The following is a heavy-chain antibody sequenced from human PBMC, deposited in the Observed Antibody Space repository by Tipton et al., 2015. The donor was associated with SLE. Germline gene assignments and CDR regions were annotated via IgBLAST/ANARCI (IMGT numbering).Heavy chain of an antibody. V-gene: IGHV4-61*02. Sequence: TLSLTCTVSGASISSGSYYWSWIRQPAGKGLEWIGRIYNSGSTNYHPSLRSRVTISLDTSKNQFSLKLTSVTATDTAVYYCASSGYSTGPGAFDFWGQGTLVTVSS. CDR3: ASSGYSTGPGAFDF. J-gene: IGHJ3*01. D-gene: IGHD6-19*01. CDR2: IYNSGST. CDR1: GASISSGSYY.